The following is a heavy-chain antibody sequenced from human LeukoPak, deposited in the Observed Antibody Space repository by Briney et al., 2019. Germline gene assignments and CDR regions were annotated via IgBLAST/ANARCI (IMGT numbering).Heavy chain of an antibody. CDR2: MYFIGST. CDR3: ARAPTTCSSTGCYAVDH. Sequence: SETLSLTCTVSGASVSSGSSFYRSWLRQPPGKGLEWIGYMYFIGSTNYNPSLKSRVTISADTSKNQFSLNLTSVTAADTAVYFCARAPTTCSSTGCYAVDHWGQGTLVTVSS. V-gene: IGHV4-61*01. D-gene: IGHD2-2*01. CDR1: GASVSSGSSFY. J-gene: IGHJ4*02.